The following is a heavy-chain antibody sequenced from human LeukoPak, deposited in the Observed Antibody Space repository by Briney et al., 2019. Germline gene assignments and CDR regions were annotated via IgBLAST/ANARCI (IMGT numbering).Heavy chain of an antibody. J-gene: IGHJ6*02. V-gene: IGHV4-39*07. CDR2: IYYSGRT. CDR3: ARSLSYGQLSYYGMDV. D-gene: IGHD1-1*01. CDR1: GGSISSSIYY. Sequence: SETLSLTCTVSGGSISSSIYYWGWIRQPPGKGLEWIGNIYYSGRTYNNPSLKSRVTISVDTSKNQFSLKLRFVTAADTAVYYCARSLSYGQLSYYGMDVWAKGPRSPSP.